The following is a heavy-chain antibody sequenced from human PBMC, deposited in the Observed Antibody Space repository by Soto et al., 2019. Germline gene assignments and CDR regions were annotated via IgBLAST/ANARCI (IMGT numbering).Heavy chain of an antibody. D-gene: IGHD3-10*01. Sequence: EVQLVESGGGLVQPGGSLRLSCAASGFTFSSYSMNWVRQAPGKGLEWVSYISSSSSTIYYADSVKGRFTISRDNAKNSLYLQMNSLRDEDTAVYYCAREIPPRGAGWFDPWGQGTLVTVSS. CDR3: AREIPPRGAGWFDP. J-gene: IGHJ5*02. V-gene: IGHV3-48*02. CDR2: ISSSSSTI. CDR1: GFTFSSYS.